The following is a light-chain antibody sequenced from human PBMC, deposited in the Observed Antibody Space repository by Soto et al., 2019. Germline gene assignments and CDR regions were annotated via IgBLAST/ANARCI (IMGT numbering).Light chain of an antibody. CDR2: GTS. Sequence: EIVLTQSPGTLSLSPGERATLSCRASQSVSSSYLAWYQQKPGQAPRLLIYGTSSRATAIPDRFSGSGSGTDFTLTISRLDPEDFAVYYCQQYGRSSWTFGQGTKLDIK. CDR1: QSVSSSY. V-gene: IGKV3-20*01. J-gene: IGKJ1*01. CDR3: QQYGRSSWT.